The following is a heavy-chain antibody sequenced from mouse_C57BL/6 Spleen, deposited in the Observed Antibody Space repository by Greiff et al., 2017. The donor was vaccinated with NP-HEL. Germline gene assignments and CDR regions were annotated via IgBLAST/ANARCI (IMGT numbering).Heavy chain of an antibody. J-gene: IGHJ2*01. CDR2: IDPGSGGT. CDR1: GYTFTSYW. CDR3: AAYYGSRGDFDY. D-gene: IGHD1-1*01. Sequence: QVQLQQPGAELVKPGASVKLSCKASGYTFTSYWMHWVKQRPGRGLEWIGRIDPGSGGTKYNENFKSKATLTVDKPSSTAYMQLSSLTSEDSAVYYCAAYYGSRGDFDYWGQGTTLTVSS. V-gene: IGHV1-72*01.